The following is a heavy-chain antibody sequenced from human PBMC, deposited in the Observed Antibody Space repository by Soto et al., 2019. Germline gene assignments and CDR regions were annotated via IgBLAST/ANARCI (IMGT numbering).Heavy chain of an antibody. V-gene: IGHV3-23*01. CDR2: ISGSGGST. CDR1: GFTFSSYA. Sequence: GGSLSLSCAASGFTFSSYAMSWVRQAPGKGLECISVISGSGGSTYYADSVKGRFTISRDNSKHTLYLQMNSLRAEDSATYYCAKDLVLYSSSSPHYFDYWGQGSLVTVSS. D-gene: IGHD6-6*01. CDR3: AKDLVLYSSSSPHYFDY. J-gene: IGHJ4*02.